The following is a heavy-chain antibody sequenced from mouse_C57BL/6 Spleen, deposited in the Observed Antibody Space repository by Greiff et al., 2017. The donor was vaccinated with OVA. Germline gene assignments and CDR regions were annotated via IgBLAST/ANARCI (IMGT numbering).Heavy chain of an antibody. CDR1: GYTFTSYW. V-gene: IGHV1-69*01. J-gene: IGHJ4*01. Sequence: QVQLKQPGAEPVMPGASVKLSCKASGYTFTSYWMHWVKQRPGQGLEWIGEIDPSDSYTNYNQKFKGKSTLTVDKSSSTAYMQLSSLTSEDSAVYYCARGLLRSYAMDYWGQGTSVTVSS. CDR2: IDPSDSYT. D-gene: IGHD1-1*01. CDR3: ARGLLRSYAMDY.